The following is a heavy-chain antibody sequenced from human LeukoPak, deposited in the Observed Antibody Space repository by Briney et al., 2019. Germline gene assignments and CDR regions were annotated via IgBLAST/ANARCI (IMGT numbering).Heavy chain of an antibody. CDR2: IKHDGNEK. V-gene: IGHV3-7*03. J-gene: IGHJ4*02. D-gene: IGHD6-13*01. CDR1: GFTVSGYW. Sequence: GGPLRLSCVASGFTVSGYWLSWVRQAPGQGLQWVANIKHDGNEKSYVDSVKGRFTISRDNARNSLFLQMNSLRVEDTAVYYCAKKGAAGTLWLKLDYYFDYWGQGTLVTASS. CDR3: AKKGAAGTLWLKLDYYFDY.